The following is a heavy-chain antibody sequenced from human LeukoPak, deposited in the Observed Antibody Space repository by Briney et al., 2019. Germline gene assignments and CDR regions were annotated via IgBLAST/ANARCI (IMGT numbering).Heavy chain of an antibody. CDR1: GFTFSSYW. V-gene: IGHV3-7*03. D-gene: IGHD6-6*01. CDR2: IKQDGSEK. Sequence: PGGSLRLSCAASGFTFSSYWMSWVRQAPGKGLEWVANIKQDGSEKYYVDSVKGRFTISRDNAKNSLYLQMNSLRTEDTALYYCASGGDAYSSSSGWVDYWGQGTLVTVSS. J-gene: IGHJ4*02. CDR3: ASGGDAYSSSSGWVDY.